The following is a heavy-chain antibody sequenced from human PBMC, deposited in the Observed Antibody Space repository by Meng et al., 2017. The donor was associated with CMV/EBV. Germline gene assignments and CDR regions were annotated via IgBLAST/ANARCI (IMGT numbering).Heavy chain of an antibody. V-gene: IGHV1-18*01. D-gene: IGHD3-3*01. J-gene: IGHJ4*02. CDR1: GYTFTSYG. CDR3: ASGGRGTYYDFWCGYSYFDY. CDR2: ISAYNGHT. Sequence: ASVKVSCKASGYTFTSYGISWVRQAPGQGLEWMGWISAYNGHTNYAQKLQGRVTMTTDTSTSTAYMELRSLRSDDTAVYYCASGGRGTYYDFWCGYSYFDYWGQGTLVTVSS.